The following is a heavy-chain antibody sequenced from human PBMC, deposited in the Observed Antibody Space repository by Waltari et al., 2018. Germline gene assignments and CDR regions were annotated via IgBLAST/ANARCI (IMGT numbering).Heavy chain of an antibody. Sequence: EVQLVESGGGLVQPGRSMRLSCAAPGFTFNSYGMCWVRQAHGKGREWVSSISGSGGSTYYADSVKGRFTITRDNSKNTLFLQMNSLRAEDTAVYYCAKEGINSSWNITFDYWGQGTLVTVSS. CDR2: ISGSGGST. V-gene: IGHV3-23*04. J-gene: IGHJ4*02. CDR3: AKEGINSSWNITFDY. CDR1: GFTFNSYG. D-gene: IGHD6-13*01.